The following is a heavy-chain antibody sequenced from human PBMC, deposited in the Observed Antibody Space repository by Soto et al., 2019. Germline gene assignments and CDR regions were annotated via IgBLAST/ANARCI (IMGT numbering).Heavy chain of an antibody. J-gene: IGHJ4*02. CDR1: GYTFTSYG. CDR2: ISAYNGNT. CDR3: ARDTGHSFVDIVAYYDY. V-gene: IGHV1-18*01. D-gene: IGHD5-12*01. Sequence: GASVKVSCKASGYTFTSYGISWVRQAPGQGLEWMGWISAYNGNTNYAQKLQGRVTMTTDTSTSTAYMELRSLRSDDTAVYYCARDTGHSFVDIVAYYDYWGKGSLVTVSS.